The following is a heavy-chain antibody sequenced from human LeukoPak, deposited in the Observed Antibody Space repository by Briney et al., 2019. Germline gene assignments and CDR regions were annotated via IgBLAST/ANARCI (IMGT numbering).Heavy chain of an antibody. CDR3: ARGRERRAYYDFWSGYRDYYYYGMDV. CDR2: IIPIFGTA. Sequence: SVKVSCKASGGTSSSYAISWVRQAPGQGLEWMGGIIPIFGTANYAQKFQGRVTITADESTSTAYMELSSLRSEDTAVYYCARGRERRAYYDFWSGYRDYYYYGMDVWGQGTTVTVSS. CDR1: GGTSSSYA. D-gene: IGHD3-3*01. V-gene: IGHV1-69*13. J-gene: IGHJ6*02.